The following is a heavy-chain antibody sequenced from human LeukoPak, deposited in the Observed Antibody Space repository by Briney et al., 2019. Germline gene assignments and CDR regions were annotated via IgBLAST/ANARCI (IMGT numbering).Heavy chain of an antibody. CDR1: GYTFTSYD. CDR3: ARGPPNWGYDY. J-gene: IGHJ4*02. D-gene: IGHD7-27*01. V-gene: IGHV1-8*01. CDR2: MSPNSGGT. Sequence: ASVKVSCKDSGYTFTSYDFNWVRQATGQRPEWMGWMSPNSGGTGYAQKFQDRVTMTRNTSISTAYMELSSLRSDDTAVYYCARGPPNWGYDYWGPGTLVTVSS.